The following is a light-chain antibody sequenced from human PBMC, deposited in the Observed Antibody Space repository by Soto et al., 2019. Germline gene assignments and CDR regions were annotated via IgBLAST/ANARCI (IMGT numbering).Light chain of an antibody. CDR1: SSNIGSNS. Sequence: QSVLTQPPSASVTPGQRVTISCSGSSSNIGSNSVNWYQQLPGAAPKLLIYSNNQRPSGVPDRFSGSKSGTSASLAISGLQSEDEADYYCAAWDDSLNGREVFGTGTKLTVL. J-gene: IGLJ1*01. CDR2: SNN. CDR3: AAWDDSLNGREV. V-gene: IGLV1-44*01.